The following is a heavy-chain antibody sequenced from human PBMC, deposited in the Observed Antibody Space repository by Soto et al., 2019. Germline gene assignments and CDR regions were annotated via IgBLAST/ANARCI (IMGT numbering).Heavy chain of an antibody. CDR3: ARGGDSSSWFYFDY. CDR2: INHSGST. J-gene: IGHJ4*02. Sequence: LSLTFAVYGGSFIGYYWSWIRQPPGKGLEWIGEINHSGSTNYNPSLKSRVTISVDTSKNQFSLRLSSVTAADTAVYYCARGGDSSSWFYFDYWGQGTLVTVSS. D-gene: IGHD6-13*01. CDR1: GGSFIGYY. V-gene: IGHV4-34*01.